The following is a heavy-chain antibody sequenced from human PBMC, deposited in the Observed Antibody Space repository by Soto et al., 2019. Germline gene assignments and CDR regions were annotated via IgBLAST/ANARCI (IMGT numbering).Heavy chain of an antibody. D-gene: IGHD6-19*01. Sequence: SETLSLTCTVSGGSISSYYWSWIRQPPGKGLEWIGYIYYSGSTNYNPSLKSRVTISVDTSKNQFSLKLSSVTAADTAVYYCARAIAVPRSDYYYYGMDVWGQGTTVTVYS. CDR3: ARAIAVPRSDYYYYGMDV. CDR2: IYYSGST. J-gene: IGHJ6*02. V-gene: IGHV4-59*01. CDR1: GGSISSYY.